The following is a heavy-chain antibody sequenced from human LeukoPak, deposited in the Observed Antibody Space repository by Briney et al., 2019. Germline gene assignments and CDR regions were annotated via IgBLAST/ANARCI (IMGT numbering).Heavy chain of an antibody. CDR3: ASPYNWNDGDAFDI. J-gene: IGHJ3*02. Sequence: PGGSLRLSCAASGFTFSSYSMNWVRQAPGKGLEWVSYISSSGGTIYYADSVKGRFTISRDNAKNSLYLQMNSLRAEDTAVYYCASPYNWNDGDAFDIWGQGTMVTVSS. CDR2: ISSSGGTI. CDR1: GFTFSSYS. D-gene: IGHD1-20*01. V-gene: IGHV3-48*04.